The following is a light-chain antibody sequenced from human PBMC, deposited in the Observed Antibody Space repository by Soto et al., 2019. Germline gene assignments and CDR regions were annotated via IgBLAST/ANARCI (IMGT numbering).Light chain of an antibody. CDR1: SSNIGAGYD. J-gene: IGLJ3*02. CDR3: QSYDSSLSGCV. V-gene: IGLV1-40*01. Sequence: QTVVTQPPSVSGAPGQRVTISCTGSSSNIGAGYDVHWYQQLPGTAPKLLIYGNSNRPSGVPDRFSGSKSGTSASLAITGLQAEDEAEYYCQSYDSSLSGCVFGGGTKVTVL. CDR2: GNS.